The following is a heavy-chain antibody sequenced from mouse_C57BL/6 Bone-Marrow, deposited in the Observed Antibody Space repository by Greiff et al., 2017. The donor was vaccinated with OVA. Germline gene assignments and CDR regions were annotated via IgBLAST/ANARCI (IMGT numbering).Heavy chain of an antibody. J-gene: IGHJ1*03. V-gene: IGHV5-17*01. CDR2: ISSGSSTI. CDR1: GFTFSDYG. CDR3: ARVNYWYFDV. Sequence: EVKLVESGGGLVKPGGSLKLSCAASGFTFSDYGMHWVRQAPEKGLEWVAYISSGSSTIYYADTVKGRFTISRDNAKNTLFLQMTRMGAEDAAMYYCARVNYWYFDVWGTGTTVTVSS.